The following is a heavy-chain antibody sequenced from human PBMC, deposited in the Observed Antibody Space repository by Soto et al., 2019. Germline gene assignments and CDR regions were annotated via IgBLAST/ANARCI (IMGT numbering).Heavy chain of an antibody. V-gene: IGHV5-51*01. D-gene: IGHD3-10*01. J-gene: IGHJ6*02. Sequence: WVRQLPGKGLESVGIIYPADSDTRYSPSFQGQVTISADKSISTAYLQWSSLKASDTAMYYCARLLGSGRGYYYGMDVWGQGTTVTVSS. CDR3: ARLLGSGRGYYYGMDV. CDR2: IYPADSDT.